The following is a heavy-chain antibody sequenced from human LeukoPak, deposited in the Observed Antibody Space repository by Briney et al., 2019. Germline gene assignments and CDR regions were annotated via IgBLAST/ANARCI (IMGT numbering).Heavy chain of an antibody. CDR2: ISYAGSNK. CDR3: ARARVYCSGGSCYSTFFDY. Sequence: GRSLRLSCAASGFTFSSYAMHWVRQAPGKGLEWVAVISYAGSNKYYADSVKGRFTISRDNSKNTLYLQMNSLRAEDTAVYYCARARVYCSGGSCYSTFFDYWGQGTLVTVSS. CDR1: GFTFSSYA. D-gene: IGHD2-15*01. J-gene: IGHJ4*02. V-gene: IGHV3-30-3*01.